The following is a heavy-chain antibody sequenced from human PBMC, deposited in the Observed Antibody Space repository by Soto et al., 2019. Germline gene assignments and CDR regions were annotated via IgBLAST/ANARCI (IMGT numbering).Heavy chain of an antibody. CDR3: ARERVDTAMVMDDAFDI. D-gene: IGHD5-18*01. J-gene: IGHJ3*02. CDR1: CYSISSGYY. Sequence: SETLSLTCAVSCYSISSGYYWGWIRQPPGKGLEWIGSIYHSGSTYYNPSLKSRVTISVDTSKNQFSLKLSSVTAADTAVYYCARERVDTAMVMDDAFDIWGQGTMVTVSS. CDR2: IYHSGST. V-gene: IGHV4-38-2*02.